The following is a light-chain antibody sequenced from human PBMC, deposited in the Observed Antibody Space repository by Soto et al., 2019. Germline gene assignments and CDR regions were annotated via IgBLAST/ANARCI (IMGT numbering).Light chain of an antibody. CDR2: DAS. CDR3: QQSYSTPPGT. Sequence: DIPMTQSPSSLSASVGDRVTITCRASQSISNYLNWYQQKPGKAPNLLIYDASSLQSGVPSRFSSGGSGTDFTLTISSLQPEDFATYYCQQSYSTPPGTFGQGTKLEIK. V-gene: IGKV1-39*01. J-gene: IGKJ2*01. CDR1: QSISNY.